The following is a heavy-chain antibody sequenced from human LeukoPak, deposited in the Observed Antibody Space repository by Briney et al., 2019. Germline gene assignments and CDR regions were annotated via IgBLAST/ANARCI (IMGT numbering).Heavy chain of an antibody. V-gene: IGHV4-4*07. D-gene: IGHD3-22*01. CDR2: IYTSGST. CDR3: ARDGSSSGYTYYYYYYGMDV. CDR1: GGSISSYY. J-gene: IGHJ6*02. Sequence: PSETPSLTCTVSGGSISSYYWSWIRQPAGKGLEWIGRIYTSGSTNYNPSLKSRVTMSVDTSKNQFSLKLSSVTAADTAVYYCARDGSSSGYTYYYYYYGMDVWGQGTLVTVSS.